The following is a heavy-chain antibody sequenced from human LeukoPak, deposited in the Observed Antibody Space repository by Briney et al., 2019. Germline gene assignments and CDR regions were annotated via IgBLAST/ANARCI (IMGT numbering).Heavy chain of an antibody. Sequence: GGSLRLSCAASGFTFSTYWMHWVRQAPGKGLVWLSRVDNDGSGTSYADSVKGRFTISRDNGKNILFLQMDSLRAEDTAVYFCARSQRGYIYGEHWGQGTPVTVSS. V-gene: IGHV3-74*01. D-gene: IGHD5-18*01. J-gene: IGHJ4*02. CDR2: VDNDGSGT. CDR3: ARSQRGYIYGEH. CDR1: GFTFSTYW.